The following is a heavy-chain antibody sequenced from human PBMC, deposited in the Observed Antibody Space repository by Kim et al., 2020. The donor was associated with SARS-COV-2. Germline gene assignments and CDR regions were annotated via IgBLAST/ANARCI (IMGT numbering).Heavy chain of an antibody. CDR2: IYYSGST. CDR3: ARLTFSITIFGVVTRLFDV. J-gene: IGHJ4*01. Sequence: SETLSLTCTVSGGSISSGDYYWSWIRQPPGKGLEWIGYIYYSGSTYYNPSLKSRVTISVDTSKNQFSLKLSSVTAADTAVYYCARLTFSITIFGVVTRLFDVWGQGTLVTVSS. CDR1: GGSISSGDYY. V-gene: IGHV4-30-4*01. D-gene: IGHD3-3*01.